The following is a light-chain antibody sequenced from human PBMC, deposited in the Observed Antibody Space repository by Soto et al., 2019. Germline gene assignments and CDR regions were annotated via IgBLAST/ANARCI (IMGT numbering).Light chain of an antibody. CDR2: DAY. J-gene: IGKJ5*01. CDR1: QSFRGL. Sequence: EVVLTQSPVTLSLSPGERATLSCRASQSFRGLLAWYQQKPGQAPRLLIYDAYNRATGIPPRLSGSGSGTDFILTISSLEPEDPAVYYCQQRHMWPITFGQGTRLEIK. CDR3: QQRHMWPIT. V-gene: IGKV3-11*01.